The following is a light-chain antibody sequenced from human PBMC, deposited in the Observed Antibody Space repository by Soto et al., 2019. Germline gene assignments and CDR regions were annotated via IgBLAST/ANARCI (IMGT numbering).Light chain of an antibody. CDR1: QSISNY. CDR2: AAF. V-gene: IGKV1-39*01. Sequence: DIQMTQSPSSLSASVGDRVTITCRASQSISNYVNWYQQKPGEAPKLLIYAAFSLQSEVPSRFSGSGSVTEFTLTISSLQPEDIATYFCQQSFSTLLTFGGGTTVEMK. J-gene: IGKJ4*01. CDR3: QQSFSTLLT.